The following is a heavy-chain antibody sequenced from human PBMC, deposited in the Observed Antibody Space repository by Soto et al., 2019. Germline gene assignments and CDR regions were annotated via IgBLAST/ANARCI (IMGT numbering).Heavy chain of an antibody. Sequence: QVRLVQSGAEVKKPGASVKVSCKASGYTFTSYAMHWVRQAPGQRLEWIGWINAGNGNTKYSQNFQSRVTITRDTSGSTAYNDLSRLRSKGTAVYYCATPSGAIWSGYYRQAHGMVDCDQATTLTVSS. CDR2: INAGNGNT. CDR3: ATPSGAIWSGYYRQAHGMVD. D-gene: IGHD3-3*01. J-gene: IGHJ6*02. V-gene: IGHV1-3*01. CDR1: GYTFTSYA.